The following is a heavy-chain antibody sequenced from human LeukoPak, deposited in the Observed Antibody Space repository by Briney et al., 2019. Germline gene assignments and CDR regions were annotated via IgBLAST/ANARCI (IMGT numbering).Heavy chain of an antibody. V-gene: IGHV6-1*01. CDR2: TYYRSKWYN. Sequence: SQTLSLTCAISGDSVSSSSAAWNWVRQSPSRGLEWLGRTYYRSKWYNDYAVSVRSRITVNPDTSKNQFSLQLNSVTPEDTAVYYCAKTHSPLYYYDSSGYSAWGQGTLVTVSS. CDR3: AKTHSPLYYYDSSGYSA. D-gene: IGHD3-22*01. CDR1: GDSVSSSSAA. J-gene: IGHJ4*02.